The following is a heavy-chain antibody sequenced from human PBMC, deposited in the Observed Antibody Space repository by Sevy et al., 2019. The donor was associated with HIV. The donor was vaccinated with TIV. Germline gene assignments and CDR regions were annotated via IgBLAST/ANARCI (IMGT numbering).Heavy chain of an antibody. J-gene: IGHJ2*01. CDR3: ARRSSGAIWYFDL. CDR2: IYPGDSDT. V-gene: IGHV5-51*01. Sequence: GESLKISCKGSGNSFTNYWIAWVRQMPGKGLDWMGIIYPGDSDTRYNPSSKGQVTISAAKSMNTAYLQWGSLKASDTAMYYCARRSSGAIWYFDLWGRGTLVTVSS. D-gene: IGHD3-10*01. CDR1: GNSFTNYW.